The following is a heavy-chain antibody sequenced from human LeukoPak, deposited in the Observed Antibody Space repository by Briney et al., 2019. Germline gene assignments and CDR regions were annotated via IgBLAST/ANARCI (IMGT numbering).Heavy chain of an antibody. CDR2: IRSKGNSYAT. J-gene: IGHJ3*02. V-gene: IGHV3-73*01. CDR3: TRFYDLNAFDM. D-gene: IGHD2/OR15-2a*01. Sequence: PGGSLKLSCAASGFTFSGSAMNWVRQASGKGLEWVGRIRSKGNSYATAYAASVKGRFTISRDDSKNTAYLQINSLTTEDTAVYYCTRFYDLNAFDMWGQGTMVIVSS. CDR1: GFTFSGSA.